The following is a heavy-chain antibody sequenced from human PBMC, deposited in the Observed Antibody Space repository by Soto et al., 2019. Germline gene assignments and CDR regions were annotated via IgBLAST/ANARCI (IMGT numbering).Heavy chain of an antibody. D-gene: IGHD2-8*01. CDR1: GASFIGGGYY. J-gene: IGHJ4*02. CDR2: IYYGGSI. Sequence: SETLSLTCTVSGASFIGGGYYWSWIRQHPGKGLEWIGYIYYGGSISYNPSLESRVTISVDTSKSQFSLRLSSVTAADTAVYYCASGVSHYFDYWGQGTLVTVSS. CDR3: ASGVSHYFDY. V-gene: IGHV4-31*03.